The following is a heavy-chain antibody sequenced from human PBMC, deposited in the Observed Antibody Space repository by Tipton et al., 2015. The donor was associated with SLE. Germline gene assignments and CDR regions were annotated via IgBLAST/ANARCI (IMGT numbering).Heavy chain of an antibody. D-gene: IGHD3-3*01. V-gene: IGHV4-39*07. CDR3: ATRRYDFWSGYQYYFDY. Sequence: TLSLTCTVSGGSISSSSYYWGWIRQPPGKGLEWIGSIYHSGSTNYNPSLKSRVTISVGTSKNQFSLKLSSVTAADTAVYCCATRRYDFWSGYQYYFDYWGQGTLVTVSS. CDR2: IYHSGST. J-gene: IGHJ4*02. CDR1: GGSISSSSYY.